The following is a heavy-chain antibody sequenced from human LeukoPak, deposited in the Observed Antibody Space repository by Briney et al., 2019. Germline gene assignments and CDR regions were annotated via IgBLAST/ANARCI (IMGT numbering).Heavy chain of an antibody. Sequence: SETLSLTCTVSGDSIGSSSYYWGWIRQPPGKGLEWIGSISYSGSTYYNPSLKSRITISVDTSKNQFSLKLSSVTAADTAVYYCARDVTAAFDYWGQGTLVTVSS. V-gene: IGHV4-39*07. CDR1: GDSIGSSSYY. CDR2: ISYSGST. D-gene: IGHD6-13*01. J-gene: IGHJ4*02. CDR3: ARDVTAAFDY.